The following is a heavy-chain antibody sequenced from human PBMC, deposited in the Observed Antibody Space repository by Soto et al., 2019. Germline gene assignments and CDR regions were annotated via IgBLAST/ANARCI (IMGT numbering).Heavy chain of an antibody. V-gene: IGHV3-30-3*01. CDR3: ARDTGSSGYSYGLMSYFDY. Sequence: QVQLVESGGGVVQPGRSLRLSCAASGFTFSSYAMHWVRQAPGKGLEWVAVISYDGSNKYYADSVKGRFTISRDNSKNTLYLQMNSLRAEDTAVHYCARDTGSSGYSYGLMSYFDYWGQGTLVTVSS. D-gene: IGHD5-18*01. CDR1: GFTFSSYA. J-gene: IGHJ4*02. CDR2: ISYDGSNK.